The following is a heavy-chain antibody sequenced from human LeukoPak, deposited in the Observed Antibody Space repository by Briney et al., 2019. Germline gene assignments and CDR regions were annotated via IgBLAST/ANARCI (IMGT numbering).Heavy chain of an antibody. CDR3: ARAPPFGVVIQGFDY. CDR2: ISYDGSNK. CDR1: GFTFSSYA. J-gene: IGHJ4*02. D-gene: IGHD3-3*01. Sequence: GGSLRLSCAASGFTFSSYAMHWVRQAPGKGLEWVAVISYDGSNKYYADSVKGRFTISRDNSKNTLYLQMNSLRAEDTAVYYCARAPPFGVVIQGFDYWGQGTLVTVSS. V-gene: IGHV3-30-3*01.